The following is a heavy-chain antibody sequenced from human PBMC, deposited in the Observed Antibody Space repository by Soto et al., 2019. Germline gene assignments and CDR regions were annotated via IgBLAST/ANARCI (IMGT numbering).Heavy chain of an antibody. CDR2: IYPGDSDT. J-gene: IGHJ6*02. Sequence: GESLKISCKGSGYSFTSCWIGWVRQIPGKGLEWMGIIYPGDSDTRYSPSFQGHVTISADKSISTAYLQWSRLKASDTAMYYCAKRAPANYGILPGYYPNYGLDVWGQGTTVTVSS. D-gene: IGHD3-9*01. V-gene: IGHV5-51*01. CDR3: AKRAPANYGILPGYYPNYGLDV. CDR1: GYSFTSCW.